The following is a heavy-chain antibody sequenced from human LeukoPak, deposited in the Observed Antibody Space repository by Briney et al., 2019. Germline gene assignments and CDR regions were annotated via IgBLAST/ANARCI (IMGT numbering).Heavy chain of an antibody. CDR3: ARRFTGCAWFPLGY. J-gene: IGHJ4*02. Sequence: GGSLRLSCAASGFTFSTYSMNWIRQAQGKGLEWVSSISSSSSYIHYADSVKGRFTISRDNAKNSLFLQMNSLRVEDTAVYYCARRFTGCAWFPLGYWGQGTLVTVSS. D-gene: IGHD6-19*01. CDR2: ISSSSSYI. CDR1: GFTFSTYS. V-gene: IGHV3-21*01.